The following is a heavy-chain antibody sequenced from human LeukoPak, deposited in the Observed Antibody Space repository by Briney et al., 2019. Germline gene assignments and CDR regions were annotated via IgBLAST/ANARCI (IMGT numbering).Heavy chain of an antibody. CDR2: ISSNGGST. V-gene: IGHV3-64*01. CDR1: EFTFNNYA. CDR3: ARDRAAAGRGLGYYYYYMDV. J-gene: IGHJ6*03. Sequence: PGGSLRLSCAASEFTFNNYAMNWVRQAPGKGLEYVSAISSNGGSTYYANSVKGRFTISRDNSKNTLYLQMGSLRAEDMAVYYCARDRAAAGRGLGYYYYYMDVWGKGTTVTISS. D-gene: IGHD6-13*01.